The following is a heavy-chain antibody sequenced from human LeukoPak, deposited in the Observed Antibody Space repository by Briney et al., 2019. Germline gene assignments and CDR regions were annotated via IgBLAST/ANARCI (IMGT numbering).Heavy chain of an antibody. Sequence: SETLSLTCTVSGGSISSYYWSWIRQPPGKGLEWVGYIYYSGSTNYNPSLKSRVTISVDTSKNQFSLKLSSVTAADTAVYYCARGRDGYNLRFLRYWGQGTLVTVSS. V-gene: IGHV4-59*12. D-gene: IGHD5-24*01. CDR1: GGSISSYY. J-gene: IGHJ4*02. CDR2: IYYSGST. CDR3: ARGRDGYNLRFLRY.